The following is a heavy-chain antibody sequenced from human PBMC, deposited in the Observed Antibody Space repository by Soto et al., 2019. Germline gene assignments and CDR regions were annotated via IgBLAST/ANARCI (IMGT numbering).Heavy chain of an antibody. Sequence: ASETLSLTCTVSGGSISSYYWSWIRQPPGKGLEWIGYIYHSGSTNYNPSLKSRVTISVDTSKNQFSLKLSSVTAADTAVYYCARGVVGATPPSSGYFDYWGQGTLVTVSS. D-gene: IGHD1-26*01. V-gene: IGHV4-59*12. CDR2: IYHSGST. J-gene: IGHJ4*02. CDR1: GGSISSYY. CDR3: ARGVVGATPPSSGYFDY.